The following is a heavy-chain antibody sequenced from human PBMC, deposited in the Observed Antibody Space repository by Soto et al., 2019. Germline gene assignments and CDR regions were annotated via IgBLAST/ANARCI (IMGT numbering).Heavy chain of an antibody. J-gene: IGHJ4*02. Sequence: LRLSCAASGFTFSSYGMHWVRQAPGKGLEWVAVISYDGSNKYYADSVKGRFTISRDNSKNTLYLQMNSLRAEDTAVYYCAKGSKVGAIDYFDYWGQGTLVTVSS. CDR1: GFTFSSYG. V-gene: IGHV3-30*18. CDR2: ISYDGSNK. D-gene: IGHD1-26*01. CDR3: AKGSKVGAIDYFDY.